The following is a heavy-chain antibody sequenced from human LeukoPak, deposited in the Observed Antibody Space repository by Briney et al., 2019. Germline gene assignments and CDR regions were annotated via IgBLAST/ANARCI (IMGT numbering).Heavy chain of an antibody. D-gene: IGHD3-10*02. Sequence: GGSLRLSCAVSGITLTNYGMSWVRQAPGKGLEWVAGISDSGGRTNYADSVKGRFTISRDNPKNTLYLQMNSLRAEDTAVYFCAKRGVVIRIILVGFHKEAYYFDSWGQGALVTVSS. V-gene: IGHV3-23*01. J-gene: IGHJ4*02. CDR3: AKRGVVIRIILVGFHKEAYYFDS. CDR1: GITLTNYG. CDR2: ISDSGGRT.